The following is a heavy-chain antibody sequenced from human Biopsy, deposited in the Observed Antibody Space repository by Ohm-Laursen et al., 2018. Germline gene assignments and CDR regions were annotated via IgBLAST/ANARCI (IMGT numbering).Heavy chain of an antibody. CDR3: ARDGKRWDYSTYFSWHFDL. D-gene: IGHD4-11*01. J-gene: IGHJ3*01. Sequence: SLRLSCAASGFTFTSYAMHWVRQAPGKGLEWVAVISYDGSGEYYADSLQGRFIISRDNLKNTVDLQMNSLRAEDTAVYFCARDGKRWDYSTYFSWHFDLWGQGTRVTVSS. V-gene: IGHV3-30*03. CDR2: ISYDGSGE. CDR1: GFTFTSYA.